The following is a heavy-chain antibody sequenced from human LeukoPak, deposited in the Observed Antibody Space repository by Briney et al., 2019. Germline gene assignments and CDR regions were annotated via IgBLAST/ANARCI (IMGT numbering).Heavy chain of an antibody. Sequence: GGSLRLSCAASGFTFSSYAMHWVRQAPGKGLEWVVVISYDGSNKYYADSVKGRFTISRDNSKNTLYLQMNSLRAEDTAVYYCARDDHWGYDAFDIWGQGTMVTVSS. CDR2: ISYDGSNK. J-gene: IGHJ3*02. CDR3: ARDDHWGYDAFDI. D-gene: IGHD7-27*01. CDR1: GFTFSSYA. V-gene: IGHV3-30-3*01.